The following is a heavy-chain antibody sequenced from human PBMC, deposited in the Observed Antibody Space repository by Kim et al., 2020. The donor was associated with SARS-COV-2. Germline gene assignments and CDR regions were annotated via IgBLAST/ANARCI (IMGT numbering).Heavy chain of an antibody. D-gene: IGHD6-25*01. J-gene: IGHJ5*02. Sequence: GGSLRLSCTASGFIFSDRDMSWIRQAPGKGLEWLSCISHDSVNKYYGDSVKGRFTVSRDNARNSLYLQMDGLRAEDTAVYYCARAEGLAAIDAWGQGSLVVVSS. CDR2: ISHDSVNK. CDR3: ARAEGLAAIDA. V-gene: IGHV3-11*04. CDR1: GFIFSDRD.